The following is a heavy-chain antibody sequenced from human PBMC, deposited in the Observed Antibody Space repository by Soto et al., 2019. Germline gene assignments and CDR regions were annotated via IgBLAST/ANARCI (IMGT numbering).Heavy chain of an antibody. Sequence: SETLSLTCTVSGGSISSSSYYWGWIRQPPGKGLEWIGSIYYSGSTYYNPSLKSRVTISVDTSKNQFSLKLSSVTAADTAVYYCARYSSGWTEVDYWGQGTLVTVSS. V-gene: IGHV4-39*07. CDR3: ARYSSGWTEVDY. D-gene: IGHD6-19*01. J-gene: IGHJ4*02. CDR1: GGSISSSSYY. CDR2: IYYSGST.